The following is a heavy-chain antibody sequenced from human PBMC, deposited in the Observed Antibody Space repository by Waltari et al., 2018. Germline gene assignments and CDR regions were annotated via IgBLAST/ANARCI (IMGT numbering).Heavy chain of an antibody. CDR2: INKDGTET. V-gene: IGHV3-7*03. D-gene: IGHD6-19*01. CDR3: IRDYGSPY. J-gene: IGHJ4*02. Sequence: EAQQVESGGALVQPGRSLRLSCVVSGFPFSNYWMSWVRQDPGKGLEGVANINKDGTETYYVDSVRGRFTISKDDAKNSVYLQMNSLKVEDTAVYYCIRDYGSPYWGQGTLVTVSS. CDR1: GFPFSNYW.